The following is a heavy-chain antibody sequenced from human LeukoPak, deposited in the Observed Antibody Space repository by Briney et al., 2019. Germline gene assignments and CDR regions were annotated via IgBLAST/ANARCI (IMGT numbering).Heavy chain of an antibody. Sequence: PSETLSLTCAVSGGSLTGYYWSWIRQAPGKGLEWIGEIHYRGATNYKPSLRSRVTISRDTSENQFSLKLSSVTAADTAVYYCARGILEYYYFDLWGRGTLVTVSS. J-gene: IGHJ2*01. D-gene: IGHD3-3*01. CDR3: ARGILEYYYFDL. V-gene: IGHV4-34*01. CDR1: GGSLTGYY. CDR2: IHYRGAT.